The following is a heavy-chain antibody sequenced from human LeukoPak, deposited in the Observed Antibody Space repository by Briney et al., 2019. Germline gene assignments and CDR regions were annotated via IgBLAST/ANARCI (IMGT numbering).Heavy chain of an antibody. J-gene: IGHJ4*02. V-gene: IGHV4-59*12. D-gene: IGHD4-23*01. Sequence: SETLSLTCTVSGGSISSYYWSWIRQPPGKGLEWIGYMYYSGSTNYNPSLKSRVTISVDTSKNQFSLKLSSVTAADTAVYYCARVVRSGYYFDYWGQGTLVTVSS. CDR3: ARVVRSGYYFDY. CDR1: GGSISSYY. CDR2: MYYSGST.